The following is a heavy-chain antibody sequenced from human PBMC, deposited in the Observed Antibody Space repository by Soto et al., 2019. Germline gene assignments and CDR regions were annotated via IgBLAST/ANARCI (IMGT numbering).Heavy chain of an antibody. V-gene: IGHV3-30-3*01. CDR1: GFTFSSYA. CDR3: ARDLSNYGSGSLDV. J-gene: IGHJ6*02. D-gene: IGHD3-10*01. Sequence: GGSLRLSCAASGFTFSSYAMHWVRQAPGKGLEWVAVISYGGSNKYYADSVKGRFTISRDNPKNTLYLQMNSLRAEDTAVYYCARDLSNYGSGSLDVWGQGTTVTVSS. CDR2: ISYGGSNK.